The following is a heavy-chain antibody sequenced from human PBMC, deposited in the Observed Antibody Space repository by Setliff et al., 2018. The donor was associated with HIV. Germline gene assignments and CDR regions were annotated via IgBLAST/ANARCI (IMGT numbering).Heavy chain of an antibody. CDR2: IYYSGST. D-gene: IGHD2-21*01. Sequence: PSETLSLTCTVSGGSIKSSSDYWGWIRQPPGRGLEWIGTIYYSGSTYYNPSLKSRITISVDRSKNLFSLKLISVTAADQGVYYCARVPVAGANWFDPWGLGTLVTVSS. CDR1: GGSIKSSSDY. V-gene: IGHV4-39*01. CDR3: ARVPVAGANWFDP. J-gene: IGHJ5*02.